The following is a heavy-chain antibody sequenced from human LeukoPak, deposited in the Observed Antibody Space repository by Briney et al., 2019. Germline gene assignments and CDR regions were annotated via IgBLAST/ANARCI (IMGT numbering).Heavy chain of an antibody. CDR3: AKEDYYDSSGYNFPHYFDY. CDR1: GFTFSSYG. CDR2: ISGSGGST. D-gene: IGHD3-22*01. Sequence: GGSLRLSCAASGFTFSSYGMSWVRQAPGKGLEWVSAISGSGGSTYYADSVKGRFTISRDNSKNTLYLQMNSLRAEDTAVYYCAKEDYYDSSGYNFPHYFDYWGQGTLVTVSS. J-gene: IGHJ4*02. V-gene: IGHV3-23*01.